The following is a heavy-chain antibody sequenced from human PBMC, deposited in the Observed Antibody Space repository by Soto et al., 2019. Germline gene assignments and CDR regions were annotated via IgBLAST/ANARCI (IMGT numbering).Heavy chain of an antibody. J-gene: IGHJ6*02. Sequence: GASVKVSCKASGYTFTSYGISWVRQAPGQGLEWMGWISAYNGNTNYAQKLQGRVTMTTDTSTSTAYMELRSLRSDDTAVYYCAREFCSSTSCWGRNYYYGMDVWAKGPRSPSP. V-gene: IGHV1-18*01. CDR2: ISAYNGNT. D-gene: IGHD2-2*01. CDR3: AREFCSSTSCWGRNYYYGMDV. CDR1: GYTFTSYG.